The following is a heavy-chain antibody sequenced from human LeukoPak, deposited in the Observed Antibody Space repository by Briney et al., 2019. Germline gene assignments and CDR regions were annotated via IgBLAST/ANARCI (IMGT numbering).Heavy chain of an antibody. Sequence: GGSLRLSCAASGFTFDDYAMHWVRQAPGKGLEWVSGISWNSGSIGYADSVKGRFTISRDNAKNSLYLQMNSLRAEDTALYYCAKGVRITMVRGTFDIWGQGTMVTVSS. CDR1: GFTFDDYA. CDR3: AKGVRITMVRGTFDI. J-gene: IGHJ3*02. CDR2: ISWNSGSI. V-gene: IGHV3-9*01. D-gene: IGHD3-10*01.